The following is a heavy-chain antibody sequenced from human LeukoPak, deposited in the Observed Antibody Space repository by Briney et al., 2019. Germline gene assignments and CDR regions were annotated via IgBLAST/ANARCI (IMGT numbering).Heavy chain of an antibody. V-gene: IGHV1-18*01. D-gene: IGHD3-3*01. Sequence: GASVTVSCKASGYTFTSYGISWVRQAPGQGLEWMGWISAYNGNTNYAQKLQGTVTISTDTSTSTAYMELRSLRSDDTAVYYCARGHYNLWSGYRNYYGMDGWGQGTTVTVS. CDR3: ARGHYNLWSGYRNYYGMDG. CDR2: ISAYNGNT. J-gene: IGHJ6*02. CDR1: GYTFTSYG.